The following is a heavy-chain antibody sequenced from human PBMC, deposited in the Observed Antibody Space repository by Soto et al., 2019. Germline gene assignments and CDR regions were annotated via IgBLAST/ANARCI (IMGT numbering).Heavy chain of an antibody. CDR2: ISVYDGNT. J-gene: IGHJ4*02. Sequence: QVQLVQSGAEVKKPGASVKVSCKTSGYTFASYGISWVRQGPGQGFEWMGWISVYDGNTKYAPKLQGRVTITTDRSTRTDDMEVSSRKSAVTAVYYFERDSPLEYRGQVTMVIISS. CDR3: ERDSPLEY. CDR1: GYTFASYG. V-gene: IGHV1-18*04.